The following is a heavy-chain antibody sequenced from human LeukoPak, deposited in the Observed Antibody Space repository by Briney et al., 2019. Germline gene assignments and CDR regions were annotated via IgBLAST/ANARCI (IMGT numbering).Heavy chain of an antibody. J-gene: IGHJ4*02. CDR1: GFTFSSYG. D-gene: IGHD3-10*01. CDR3: AKDAGGSGSVPYSDC. CDR2: IRYDGSNK. Sequence: TGGSLRLSCAAPGFTFSSYGMHWGRQAPGKGAGWGAFIRYDGSNKYYADSVKGRFTISRDNSKNTLYLQMNSLRAEDTAVYYCAKDAGGSGSVPYSDCWGQGTLVTVSS. V-gene: IGHV3-30*02.